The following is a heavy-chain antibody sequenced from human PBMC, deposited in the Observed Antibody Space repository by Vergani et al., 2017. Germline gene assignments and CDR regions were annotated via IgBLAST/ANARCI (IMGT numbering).Heavy chain of an antibody. V-gene: IGHV3-11*03. CDR1: GFTFSDYY. Sequence: VQLLESGGGLVQPGGSLRLSCAASGFTFSDYYMSWIRQAPGKGLEWVSDISSSSSYTNYADSVKGRFTISRDNAKNSLYLQMNSLRAEDTAVYYCARIRGAEDYLDYWGQGTLVTVSS. CDR2: ISSSSSYT. J-gene: IGHJ4*02. D-gene: IGHD3-3*02. CDR3: ARIRGAEDYLDY.